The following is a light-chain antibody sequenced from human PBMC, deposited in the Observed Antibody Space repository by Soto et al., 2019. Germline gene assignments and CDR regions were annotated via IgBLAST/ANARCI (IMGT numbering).Light chain of an antibody. CDR3: GTWDSSLSAIVV. V-gene: IGLV1-51*01. CDR2: DNN. J-gene: IGLJ2*01. Sequence: QSVLTQPPSVSAAPGQKVTISCSGSSSNIGNNYVSWYQQLPGTAPKLLIYDNNKRPSGIPDRFSGSKSGTSATLGITGLQTGDEADYYCGTWDSSLSAIVVFGGGNKQTVL. CDR1: SSNIGNNY.